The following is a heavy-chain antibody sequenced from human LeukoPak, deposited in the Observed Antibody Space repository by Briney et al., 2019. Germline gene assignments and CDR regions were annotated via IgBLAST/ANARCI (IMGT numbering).Heavy chain of an antibody. CDR1: GFAFSDYW. CDR3: ARDSSPRYSGYDWVF. D-gene: IGHD5-12*01. J-gene: IGHJ4*02. V-gene: IGHV3-7*01. CDR2: INQDGSQT. Sequence: GGSMRLSCTASGFAFSDYWMSWVRQAPGKGLEWLANINQDGSQTSYVDSVRGRFTVSRDNPKNSLYLQMNSLRADDTAVYYCARDSSPRYSGYDWVFWGRGTLVTVSS.